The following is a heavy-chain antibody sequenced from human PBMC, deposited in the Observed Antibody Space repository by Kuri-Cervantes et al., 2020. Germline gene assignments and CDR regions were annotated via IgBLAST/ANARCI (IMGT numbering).Heavy chain of an antibody. D-gene: IGHD3-22*01. J-gene: IGHJ3*02. Sequence: SETLSLTCTVSGGSISSSSYYWGWIRQPPGKGLEWIGSIYYSGSTYYNPSLKSRVTISVDTSKNQFSLKLSSVTAADTAVYYCARYYDSSGYYYDRGAFDIWGQGTMVTVSS. CDR2: IYYSGST. CDR1: GGSISSSSYY. CDR3: ARYYDSSGYYYDRGAFDI. V-gene: IGHV4-39*07.